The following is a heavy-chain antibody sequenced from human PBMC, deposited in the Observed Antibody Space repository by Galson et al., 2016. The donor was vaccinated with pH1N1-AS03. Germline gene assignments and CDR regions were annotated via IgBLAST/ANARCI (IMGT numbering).Heavy chain of an antibody. Sequence: SLRLSCAASGFTFNNYWMTWVRRAPGKGLEWVANINEDGNVDQYVDSVKGRFTVSRDNSKSTVYLQMSSLIADDTARYYCAKRRSHPDNTGRYYLDSWGQGSLVTVSS. V-gene: IGHV3-7*03. D-gene: IGHD2-8*02. CDR2: INEDGNVD. CDR1: GFTFNNYW. J-gene: IGHJ4*02. CDR3: AKRRSHPDNTGRYYLDS.